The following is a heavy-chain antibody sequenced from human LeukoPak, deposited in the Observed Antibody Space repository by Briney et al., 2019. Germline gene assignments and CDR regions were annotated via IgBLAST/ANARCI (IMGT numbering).Heavy chain of an antibody. D-gene: IGHD1-1*01. CDR3: ARVMYDSDAFDI. CDR2: ISAYNGNT. J-gene: IGHJ3*02. Sequence: GSVKVSCKASGYTFTSYGISWVRQAPGQGHEWMGWISAYNGNTNYAQKLQGRVTMTTDTSTSTAYMELRSLRSDDTAVYYCARVMYDSDAFDIWGQGTMVTVSS. CDR1: GYTFTSYG. V-gene: IGHV1-18*01.